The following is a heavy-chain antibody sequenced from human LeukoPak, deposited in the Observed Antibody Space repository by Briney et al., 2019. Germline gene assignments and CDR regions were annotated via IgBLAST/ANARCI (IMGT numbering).Heavy chain of an antibody. Sequence: SETLSLTCNVSGASITSSDYYWGWIRQPPGKGLEWIGSIYHSGNTYYSPSLEGRVTISVDSPKNQFSLNLDCVNAADTAVYYCARDGGTSPADFWGREPWSPSPQ. CDR2: IYHSGNT. V-gene: IGHV4-39*07. CDR1: GASITSSDYY. D-gene: IGHD3-16*01. J-gene: IGHJ4*02. CDR3: ARDGGTSPADF.